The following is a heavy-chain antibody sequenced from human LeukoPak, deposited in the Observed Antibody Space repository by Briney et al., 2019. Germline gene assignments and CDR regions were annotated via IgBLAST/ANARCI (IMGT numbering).Heavy chain of an antibody. J-gene: IGHJ5*02. V-gene: IGHV1-8*01. CDR1: GYTFTSYD. Sequence: ASVKVSCKASGYTFTSYDINWVRQATGQGLEWMGWMNPNSGNTGYAQKFQGRVTMTRNTSISTAYMELSSLRSEDTAVYYCARGRKSVSRLLWFGELPNWFDPWGQGTLVTVSS. CDR3: ARGRKSVSRLLWFGELPNWFDP. CDR2: MNPNSGNT. D-gene: IGHD3-10*01.